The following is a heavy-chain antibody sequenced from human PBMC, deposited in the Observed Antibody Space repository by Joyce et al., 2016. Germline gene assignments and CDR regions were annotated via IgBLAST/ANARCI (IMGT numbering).Heavy chain of an antibody. V-gene: IGHV1-2*02. CDR1: GYTFSGDY. CDR3: ARDPGVGDY. Sequence: QVQLVQSGAEVKKPGASVKVSCKASGYTFSGDYMHWVRQAPGQGLEWMGGIDHHTGGTNYAQRFQGRVTLTRDTSINTAYMERRNLRSDDTAVYYCARDPGVGDYWGQGTLVIVSS. D-gene: IGHD1-26*01. CDR2: IDHHTGGT. J-gene: IGHJ4*02.